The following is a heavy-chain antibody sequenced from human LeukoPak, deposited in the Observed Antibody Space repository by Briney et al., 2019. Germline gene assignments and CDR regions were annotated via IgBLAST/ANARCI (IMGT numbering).Heavy chain of an antibody. Sequence: GGSRRLSCAASGFLISDFEINWVRQAPGKGLEWVSYISSSGSDIYYGDSVKGRFTTSRDNAKKSVYLQMSSLGAEDTAVYYCAKDWGMGDQLLRIDYWGQGTLVTVSS. D-gene: IGHD2-2*01. J-gene: IGHJ4*02. CDR3: AKDWGMGDQLLRIDY. V-gene: IGHV3-48*03. CDR1: GFLISDFE. CDR2: ISSSGSDI.